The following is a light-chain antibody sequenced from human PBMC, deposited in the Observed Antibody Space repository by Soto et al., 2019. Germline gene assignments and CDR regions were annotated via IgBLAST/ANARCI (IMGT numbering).Light chain of an antibody. V-gene: IGKV1-8*01. CDR3: QQYYSYPIT. J-gene: IGKJ5*01. Sequence: IPMTQSPSSFSASTGDRVTITCRASQGISSYLAWYQQKPGKAPKLLIYAASTLQSGVPSRFSGSGSGTDFTLTISCLQSEDFATYYCQQYYSYPITFGQGTRLEIK. CDR1: QGISSY. CDR2: AAS.